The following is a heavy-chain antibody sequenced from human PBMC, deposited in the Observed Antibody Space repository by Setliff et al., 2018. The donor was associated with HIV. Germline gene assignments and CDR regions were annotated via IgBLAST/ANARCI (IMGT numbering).Heavy chain of an antibody. CDR2: ISAYNGNT. J-gene: IGHJ4*02. CDR1: GFIFTNYG. CDR3: TRGRIRGDSDY. V-gene: IGHV1-18*01. Sequence: SCQASGFIFTNYGITWVRQAPGQGREWMGWISAYNGNTDYAQKFQDSLTMTTDTSTRTVYMELRGLRSDDTAVYYCTRGRIRGDSDYWGQGTLVTVSS. D-gene: IGHD7-27*01.